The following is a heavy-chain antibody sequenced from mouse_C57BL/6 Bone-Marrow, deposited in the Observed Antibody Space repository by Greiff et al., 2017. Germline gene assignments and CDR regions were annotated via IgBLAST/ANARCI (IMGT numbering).Heavy chain of an antibody. Sequence: VKLVESGPGLVQPSQSLSITCTVSGFSLTSYGVHWVRQSPGKGLEWLGVIWRGGSTDYNAAFMSRLSITKDNSKSQVFFKMNSLQADDTAIYYCAKRGTGTGDYFDYWGQGTTLTVSS. V-gene: IGHV2-5*01. J-gene: IGHJ2*01. CDR2: IWRGGST. CDR1: GFSLTSYG. CDR3: AKRGTGTGDYFDY. D-gene: IGHD4-1*01.